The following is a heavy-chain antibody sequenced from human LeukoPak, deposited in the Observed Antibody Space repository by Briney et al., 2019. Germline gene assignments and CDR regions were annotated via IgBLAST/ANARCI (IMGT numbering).Heavy chain of an antibody. J-gene: IGHJ4*02. Sequence: SETLSLTCTVSGGSISSYYWSWIRQPPGKGLEWIGYIYYSGSTNYNPSLKSRVTISVDTSKNQFSLKLSSVTAADTAVYYCATCSSGYYYVAHWGQGTLVTVSS. CDR2: IYYSGST. CDR3: ATCSSGYYYVAH. D-gene: IGHD3-22*01. CDR1: GGSISSYY. V-gene: IGHV4-59*01.